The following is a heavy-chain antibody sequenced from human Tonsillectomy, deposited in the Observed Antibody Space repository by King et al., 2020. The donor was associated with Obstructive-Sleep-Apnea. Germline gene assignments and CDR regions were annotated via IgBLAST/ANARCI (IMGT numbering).Heavy chain of an antibody. CDR2: INTNTGNP. CDR3: ARDTAYASGYWYFDL. J-gene: IGHJ2*01. D-gene: IGHD2-2*01. V-gene: IGHV7-4-1*02. Sequence: VQLVESGSELKKPGASVKVSCKASGYTFTTYAINWVRQAPGQGLECVGGINTNTGNPAYAQGFTGHFVFSLDTSVSTAYLQISGLKAEDTAVYYCARDTAYASGYWYFDLWGRGTLVTVSS. CDR1: GYTFTTYA.